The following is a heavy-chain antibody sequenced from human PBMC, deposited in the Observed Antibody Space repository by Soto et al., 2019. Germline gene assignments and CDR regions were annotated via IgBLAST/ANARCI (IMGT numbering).Heavy chain of an antibody. CDR1: GDTFTSYY. J-gene: IGHJ5*02. CDR3: ASSSGGAYGIIIAGTNWFAP. CDR2: INPNGGSI. Sequence: ASVKVSCKAPGDTFTSYYMHWVRQAPGHGLEWMGVINPNGGSIRFAQKFQGRVTMTRDTSRSTVYMELRGLTSEDTAVYYCASSSGGAYGIIIAGTNWFAPWGQGTLVTVSS. D-gene: IGHD1-26*01. V-gene: IGHV1-46*01.